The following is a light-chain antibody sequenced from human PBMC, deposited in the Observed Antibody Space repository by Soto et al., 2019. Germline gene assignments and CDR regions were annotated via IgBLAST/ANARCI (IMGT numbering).Light chain of an antibody. CDR3: QQYDRSWT. J-gene: IGKJ1*01. CDR1: QSVSSSY. Sequence: EIVLTMSPGTLSLSPRERATLSCMASQSVSSSYLAWYHQRPGQAPRLLIYGASRRATGIPDRFSGSGSGTDFTLTISRLEPEDFAVYYCQQYDRSWTVGQGTKVDI. CDR2: GAS. V-gene: IGKV3-20*01.